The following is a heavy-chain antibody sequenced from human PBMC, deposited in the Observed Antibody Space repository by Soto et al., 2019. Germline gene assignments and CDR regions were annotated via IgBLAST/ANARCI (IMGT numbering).Heavy chain of an antibody. CDR3: ARSATHYYSYSAMDG. V-gene: IGHV5-10-1*01. CDR1: GYSFTSYW. D-gene: IGHD2-15*01. CDR2: IDPSDSYT. J-gene: IGHJ6*02. Sequence: GESLKISCKGSGYSFTSYWISWVRQMPGKGLEWMGRIDPSDSYTNYSPSFQGHVTISADKSISTAYLQWSSLKASDTAMYYCARSATHYYSYSAMDGWGQGTTVTVSS.